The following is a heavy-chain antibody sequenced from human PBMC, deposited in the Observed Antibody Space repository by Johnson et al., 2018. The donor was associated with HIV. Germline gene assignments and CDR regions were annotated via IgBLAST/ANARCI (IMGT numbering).Heavy chain of an antibody. J-gene: IGHJ3*02. V-gene: IGHV3-30*03. Sequence: QMLLVESGGGVVQPGRSLRLSCAASGFTFSTYGMHWVRQAPGKGLEWVAVISYDGSNKYYADSVKGRFTISRDNSKNTLYLQMNSLRAEDKAVYYCASKAAGTMHAFDIWGQGTMVTVSS. CDR1: GFTFSTYG. CDR3: ASKAAGTMHAFDI. CDR2: ISYDGSNK. D-gene: IGHD6-13*01.